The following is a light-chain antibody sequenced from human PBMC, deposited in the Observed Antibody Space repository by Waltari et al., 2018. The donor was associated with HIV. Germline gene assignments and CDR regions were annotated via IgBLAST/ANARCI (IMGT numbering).Light chain of an antibody. Sequence: QSVLTQPPSTSGTPGQRVTISCSGTASPIGTNSVNWYQHLPGTAPKVLIYRNDQRPSGVPDRLSASKSGTSASLAISGLRSEDEADYYCAAWDDSLPGYVFGSGTKVTVL. J-gene: IGLJ1*01. CDR3: AAWDDSLPGYV. CDR2: RND. CDR1: ASPIGTNS. V-gene: IGLV1-44*01.